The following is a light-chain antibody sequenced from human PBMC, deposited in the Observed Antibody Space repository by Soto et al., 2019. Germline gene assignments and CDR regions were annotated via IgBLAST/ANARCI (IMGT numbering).Light chain of an antibody. V-gene: IGKV3-11*01. Sequence: EVVLTQSPATLALSPGERATLSCRTSQSVSKYFAWYQQKPGRAPRLLTYAPSTRATGIPARFIRSGSGTDSTLTISSLEPEDFAIYYCQQRSNWPITFGQETRLEI. CDR1: QSVSKY. CDR2: APS. J-gene: IGKJ5*01. CDR3: QQRSNWPIT.